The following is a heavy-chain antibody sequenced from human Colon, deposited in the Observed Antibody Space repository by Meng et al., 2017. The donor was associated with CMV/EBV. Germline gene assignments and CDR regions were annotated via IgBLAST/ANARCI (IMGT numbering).Heavy chain of an antibody. J-gene: IGHJ1*01. CDR3: ATVSSGYYLYFQH. CDR1: GYTFTGYY. CDR2: INPNSGGT. D-gene: IGHD3-22*01. V-gene: IGHV1-2*02. Sequence: VQLVQSGAEGKKPGASVKGHCKASGYTFTGYYMHWVRQAPGQGLEWMGWINPNSGGTNYAQKFQGRVNMTRDTSIRTAYMELSRLRSDDTAVHYCATVSSGYYLYFQHWGQGTLVTVSS.